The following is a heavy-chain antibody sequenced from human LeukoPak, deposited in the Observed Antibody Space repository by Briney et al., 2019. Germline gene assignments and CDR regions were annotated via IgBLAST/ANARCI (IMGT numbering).Heavy chain of an antibody. CDR1: GYTLTELS. Sequence: ASVKVSCKVSGYTLTELSMHWVRQAPGKGLEWMGVFDPEDGETIYAQKFQGRVTMTEDTSTDTAYMELSSLRSEDTAVYYCATEIHTARGGGWFDPWGQGTLVTVSS. CDR2: FDPEDGET. D-gene: IGHD5-18*01. J-gene: IGHJ5*02. V-gene: IGHV1-24*01. CDR3: ATEIHTARGGGWFDP.